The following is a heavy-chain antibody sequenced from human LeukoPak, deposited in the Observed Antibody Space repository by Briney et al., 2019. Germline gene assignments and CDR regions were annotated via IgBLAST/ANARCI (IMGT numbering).Heavy chain of an antibody. V-gene: IGHV3-30*02. D-gene: IGHD6-19*01. CDR2: IRYDGSNK. J-gene: IGHJ4*02. Sequence: GGSLRLSCAASGFTFSSYGVHWVRQAPGKGLEWVAFIRYDGSNKYYADSVKGRFTISRDNSKNTLYLQMNSLRAEDTAVYYCASGSSGWSAFDYWGQGTLVTVSS. CDR3: ASGSSGWSAFDY. CDR1: GFTFSSYG.